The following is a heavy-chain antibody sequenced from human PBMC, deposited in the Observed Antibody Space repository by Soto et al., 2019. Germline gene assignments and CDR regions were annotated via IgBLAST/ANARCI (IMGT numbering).Heavy chain of an antibody. V-gene: IGHV3-33*01. CDR1: GFTFSDYG. Sequence: QVQLVESGGGVVQPGRSLRLSCAASGFTFSDYGMHWVRQAPGRGLEWVAVIWYDGSNKYYAASVKGRFTISRDNSKNTLFLQMNSLRDEDTAVYYCARHSDYFERSGYYRFDYWGQGTLVTVSS. D-gene: IGHD3-22*01. CDR3: ARHSDYFERSGYYRFDY. J-gene: IGHJ4*02. CDR2: IWYDGSNK.